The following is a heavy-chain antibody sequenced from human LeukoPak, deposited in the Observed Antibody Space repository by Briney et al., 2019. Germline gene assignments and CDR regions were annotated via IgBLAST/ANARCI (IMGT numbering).Heavy chain of an antibody. D-gene: IGHD5-24*01. CDR2: INEDGNKK. CDR1: GFTFRRFW. V-gene: IGHV3-7*01. J-gene: IGHJ4*02. Sequence: PGGSLRLSCTASGFTFRRFWMGWVRQAPGKGLEWVANINEDGNKKYYVDSVKARFTISRDNTKNSLYLQLNSLRAEDTAVYYCAREGRDGYNLGYWGQGTLVTVSS. CDR3: AREGRDGYNLGY.